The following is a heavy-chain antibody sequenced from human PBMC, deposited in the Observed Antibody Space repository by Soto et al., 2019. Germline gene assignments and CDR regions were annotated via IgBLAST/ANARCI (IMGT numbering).Heavy chain of an antibody. CDR3: ARDRDSSSSDWFDP. Sequence: ASVKVSCKASGYTFTSYAMHWVRQAPGQRLEWMGWINAGNGSTKYSQKFQGRVTITRDTSASTAYMELSSLRSEDTAVYYCARDRDSSSSDWFDPWGQGTLVTVSS. D-gene: IGHD6-6*01. V-gene: IGHV1-3*01. J-gene: IGHJ5*02. CDR2: INAGNGST. CDR1: GYTFTSYA.